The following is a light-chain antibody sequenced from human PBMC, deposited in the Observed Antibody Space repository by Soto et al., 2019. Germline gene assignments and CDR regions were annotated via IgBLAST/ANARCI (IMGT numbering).Light chain of an antibody. Sequence: QSALTQPASVSGSPGQSITISCTGTSSDVGSHNLVSWYQQHPGQAPKLMIYEVSKRPLGVSTRFSASKSGNTASLTVSGLQAEDEADYYCSSYAGSNNLVFGGGTKVTVL. J-gene: IGLJ3*02. V-gene: IGLV2-23*02. CDR2: EVS. CDR1: SSDVGSHNL. CDR3: SSYAGSNNLV.